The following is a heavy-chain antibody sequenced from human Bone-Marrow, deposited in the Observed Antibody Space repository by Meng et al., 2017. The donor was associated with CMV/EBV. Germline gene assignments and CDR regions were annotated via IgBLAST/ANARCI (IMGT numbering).Heavy chain of an antibody. CDR1: GDSVSSNSAA. J-gene: IGHJ4*01. D-gene: IGHD6-19*01. V-gene: IGHV6-1*01. CDR2: TYYRSKWYN. CDR3: ARDRKRAVAGLAH. Sequence: SETLSLTCAISGDSVSSNSAAWNWIRQSPSRGLEWLGRTYYRSKWYNDYAISVKSRITINPDTSKNQFYLQLSSVAPEDTAVYYCARDRKRAVAGLAHWGQGTRVTGSS.